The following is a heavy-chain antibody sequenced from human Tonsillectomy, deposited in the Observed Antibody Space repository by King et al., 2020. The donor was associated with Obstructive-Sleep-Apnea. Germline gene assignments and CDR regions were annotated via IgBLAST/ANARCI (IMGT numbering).Heavy chain of an antibody. CDR3: ARVLASGWYGRPHDAFDI. CDR2: IYYSGST. D-gene: IGHD6-19*01. V-gene: IGHV4-59*01. Sequence: VQLQESGPGLVKPSETLSLTCTVSGGSISSYYWSWIRQPPGKGLEWIGYIYYSGSTNYNPSLKSRVTISVDTSKNQFSLKLSSVTAADTAVYYCARVLASGWYGRPHDAFDIWGQGKMVTVSS. CDR1: GGSISSYY. J-gene: IGHJ3*02.